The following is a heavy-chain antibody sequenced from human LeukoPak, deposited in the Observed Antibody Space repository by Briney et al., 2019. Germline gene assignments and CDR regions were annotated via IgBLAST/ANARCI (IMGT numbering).Heavy chain of an antibody. CDR1: GDSISSYY. CDR3: ARGLGHSQPRSSSSSRMTIYYYYMDV. J-gene: IGHJ6*03. CDR2: ISDSGIS. V-gene: IGHV4-59*01. Sequence: PSETLSLTCTVSGDSISSYYWSCIRQPPGKGLEWIGYISDSGISNCNPSLKSRVTMSLDTSKNQLSLKVNSVTAADTAVYYCARGLGHSQPRSSSSSRMTIYYYYMDVWGKGATVTVSS. D-gene: IGHD6-6*01.